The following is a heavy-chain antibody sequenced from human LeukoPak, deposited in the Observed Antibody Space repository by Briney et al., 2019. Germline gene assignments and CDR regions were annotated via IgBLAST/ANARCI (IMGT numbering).Heavy chain of an antibody. CDR1: GGSISTYY. J-gene: IGHJ4*02. CDR3: ARSFSPNYYVLLDY. Sequence: SETLSLTCTVSGGSISTYYWSWIRQPPGKGLEWIGYIYYSGSTNYNPSLKSRVTISLDTSKNQFSLKLNSVTAADTAMYYCARSFSPNYYVLLDYWGQGTLVTVSS. CDR2: IYYSGST. V-gene: IGHV4-59*01. D-gene: IGHD3-10*02.